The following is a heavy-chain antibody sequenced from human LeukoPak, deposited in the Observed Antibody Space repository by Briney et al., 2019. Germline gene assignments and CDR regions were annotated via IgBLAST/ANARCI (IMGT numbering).Heavy chain of an antibody. Sequence: SETLSLTCTVSGGSISSGDYYWSWIRQPPGKGLEWIGYIYYSGSTYYNPSLKSRVTISVDTSKNQFSLKLSSVTAADTAVYYCARRRYSSGYIDYWGQGTLVTVSS. D-gene: IGHD6-25*01. J-gene: IGHJ4*02. V-gene: IGHV4-30-4*01. CDR1: GGSISSGDYY. CDR3: ARRRYSSGYIDY. CDR2: IYYSGST.